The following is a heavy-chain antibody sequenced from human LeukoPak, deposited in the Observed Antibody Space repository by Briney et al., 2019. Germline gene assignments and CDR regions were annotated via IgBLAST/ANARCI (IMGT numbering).Heavy chain of an antibody. V-gene: IGHV4-31*03. Sequence: SETLSLTCTVSGGSISSGGYYWSWIRQHPGKGLEWIGYIYYSGSTYYNPSLKSRVTISVDTSKNQFSLKLSSVTAADTAVHYCARDGIAAAAAFDYWGQGTLVTVSS. J-gene: IGHJ4*02. CDR1: GGSISSGGYY. D-gene: IGHD6-13*01. CDR3: ARDGIAAAAAFDY. CDR2: IYYSGST.